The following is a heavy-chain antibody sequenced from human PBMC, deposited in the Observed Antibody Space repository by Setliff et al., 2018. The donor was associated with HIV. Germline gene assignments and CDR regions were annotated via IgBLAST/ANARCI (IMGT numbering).Heavy chain of an antibody. J-gene: IGHJ4*02. CDR2: INPNSGGT. Sequence: ASVKVSCKASGYTFTGYYMHWVRQAPGQGLEWMGRINPNSGGTYYPQKFQGRVTMTRDTSTSTAYMELISLTPEDTAVYYCARGRHSTTAEGYYYGSGSRLDYWGQGTLVTVSS. V-gene: IGHV1-2*06. D-gene: IGHD3-10*01. CDR3: ARGRHSTTAEGYYYGSGSRLDY. CDR1: GYTFTGYY.